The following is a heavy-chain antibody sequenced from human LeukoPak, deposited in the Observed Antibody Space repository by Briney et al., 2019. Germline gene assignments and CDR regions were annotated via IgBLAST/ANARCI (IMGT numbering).Heavy chain of an antibody. J-gene: IGHJ6*03. CDR1: GGSFSGYY. CDR3: ARGINYDFWSGYFHYYYMDV. Sequence: TSETLSLTCAVYGGSFSGYYWAWFRQPPGKGLEWIGEINNSGSTNYNPSLKSRVTISVDTSKNQFSLKLSSVTAADTAVYYCARGINYDFWSGYFHYYYMDVWGKGTTVTVSS. V-gene: IGHV4-34*01. D-gene: IGHD3-3*01. CDR2: INNSGST.